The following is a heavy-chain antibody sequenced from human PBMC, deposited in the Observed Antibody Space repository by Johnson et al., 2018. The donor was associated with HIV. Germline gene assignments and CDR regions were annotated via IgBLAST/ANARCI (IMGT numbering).Heavy chain of an antibody. J-gene: IGHJ3*02. CDR1: GFTFSSYW. Sequence: VQLVESGGGLVQPGGSLRLSCAASGFTFSSYWMSWVRQAPGKGLEWVANIKQDGSERYYVDSVKGRFTISRDNANNLLYLQMDRLRAADTAVYYCARGPILEWLSGDGFDMWGQGTKVTV. D-gene: IGHD3-3*01. V-gene: IGHV3-7*04. CDR3: ARGPILEWLSGDGFDM. CDR2: IKQDGSER.